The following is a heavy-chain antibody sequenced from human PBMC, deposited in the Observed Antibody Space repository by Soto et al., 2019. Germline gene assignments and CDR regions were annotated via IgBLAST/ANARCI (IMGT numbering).Heavy chain of an antibody. CDR2: INPNSGGT. Sequence: ASVKVSCKASGYTFTGYYMHWVRQAPGQGLEWMGWINPNSGGTNYAQKFQGWVTMTRDTSISTAYMELSRLRSDDTAVYYCARLGSRTRYGMDVWGQRTTVPVS. J-gene: IGHJ6*02. D-gene: IGHD3-10*01. CDR1: GYTFTGYY. V-gene: IGHV1-2*04. CDR3: ARLGSRTRYGMDV.